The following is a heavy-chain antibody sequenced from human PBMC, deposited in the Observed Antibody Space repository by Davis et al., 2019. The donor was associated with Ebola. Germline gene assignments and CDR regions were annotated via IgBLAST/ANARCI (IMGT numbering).Heavy chain of an antibody. CDR1: GYIFTNHA. Sequence: AASVKVSCKASGYIFTNHAMHWVRQAPGQRLELMGWISTGNGNARYSQKFQGRVTITRDTSATTAYMELSSLRSEDTAVYYCARLGTSADYYAMDVWGQGTTVTVSS. J-gene: IGHJ6*02. CDR3: ARLGTSADYYAMDV. CDR2: ISTGNGNA. V-gene: IGHV1-3*04.